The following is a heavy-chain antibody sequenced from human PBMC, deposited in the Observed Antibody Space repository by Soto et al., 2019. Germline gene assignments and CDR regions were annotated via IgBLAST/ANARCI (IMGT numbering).Heavy chain of an antibody. CDR2: IRSKANSYAT. D-gene: IGHD3-3*01. CDR1: GFTFSGSA. J-gene: IGHJ6*02. CDR3: TRRGYDFQQTYYYYGMDV. Sequence: GGSLRLSCAASGFTFSGSAMHWVRQASGKGLKWVGRIRSKANSYATAYAASVKGRFTISRDDSKNTAYLQMNGLKTEDTAVYYCTRRGYDFQQTYYYYGMDVWGQGTTVTVSS. V-gene: IGHV3-73*01.